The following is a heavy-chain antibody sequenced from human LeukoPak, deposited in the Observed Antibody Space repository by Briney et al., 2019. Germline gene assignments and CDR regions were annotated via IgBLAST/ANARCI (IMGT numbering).Heavy chain of an antibody. Sequence: GGALRLACAASGFTFSDAWMSWVRQTPGKGLEWVGRIKSNTDGGTTDFAAPVKGRFTISRDDSENALYLQMNSLKTEDTAVYYCTTQLLYEHNFDYWGQGTLVTVSS. CDR1: GFTFSDAW. CDR3: TTQLLYEHNFDY. D-gene: IGHD2-2*02. J-gene: IGHJ4*02. V-gene: IGHV3-15*01. CDR2: IKSNTDGGTT.